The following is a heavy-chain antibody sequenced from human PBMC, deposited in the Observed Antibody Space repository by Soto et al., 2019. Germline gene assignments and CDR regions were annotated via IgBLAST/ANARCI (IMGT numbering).Heavy chain of an antibody. CDR3: ARGYTYYDFCSGYSREFDY. CDR2: INHSGST. D-gene: IGHD3-3*01. Sequence: QVQLQQWGAGLLKPSETLSLTCAVYGGSFSGYYWSWIRQPPGKGLEWIGEINHSGSTNYNPSLKSRVTISVDTSKNQFSLKLSSVTAADTAVYYCARGYTYYDFCSGYSREFDYWGQGTLVTVSS. V-gene: IGHV4-34*01. J-gene: IGHJ4*02. CDR1: GGSFSGYY.